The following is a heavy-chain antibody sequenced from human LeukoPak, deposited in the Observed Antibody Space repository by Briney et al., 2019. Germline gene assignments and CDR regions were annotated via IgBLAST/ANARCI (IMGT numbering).Heavy chain of an antibody. CDR1: GFTFSSYG. D-gene: IGHD2-15*01. CDR3: ARDGYCSGGSCSGPFDY. V-gene: IGHV3-33*01. CDR2: IWYDGSNK. Sequence: GGSLRLSCAASGFTFSSYGMHWVRQAPGKGLEWVAVIWYDGSNKYYADSVKGRFTISGDNSKNTLYLQMNSLRAEDTAVYYCARDGYCSGGSCSGPFDYWGQGTLVTVSS. J-gene: IGHJ4*02.